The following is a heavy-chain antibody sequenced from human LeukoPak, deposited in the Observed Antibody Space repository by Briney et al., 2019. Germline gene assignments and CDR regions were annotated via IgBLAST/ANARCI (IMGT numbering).Heavy chain of an antibody. Sequence: SETLSLTCAVSGYSISSGYYWGWIRQPPGKGLEWIGSIYHSGSTYYNPSLKSRVTISVDTSKNQFSLKLSSVTAADTAVYYCASSPGGMDVWGKGTTVTVSS. CDR3: ASSPGGMDV. CDR1: GYSISSGYY. V-gene: IGHV4-38-2*01. J-gene: IGHJ6*04. CDR2: IYHSGST.